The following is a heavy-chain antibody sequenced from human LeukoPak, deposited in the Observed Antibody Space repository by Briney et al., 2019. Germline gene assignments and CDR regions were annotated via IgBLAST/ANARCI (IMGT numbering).Heavy chain of an antibody. CDR1: GCTFSSYG. V-gene: IGHV3-30*18. D-gene: IGHD2-15*01. CDR2: ISYDGSNK. CDR3: AKDTLRYCSGGSCYSDGFDY. J-gene: IGHJ4*02. Sequence: QPVRSLRLSCAASGCTFSSYGMHCVRQAPGKGLEWVAVISYDGSNKYYADSVKGRFTISRDNSKNTLYLQMNSLRAEDTAVYYCAKDTLRYCSGGSCYSDGFDYWGQGTLVTVSS.